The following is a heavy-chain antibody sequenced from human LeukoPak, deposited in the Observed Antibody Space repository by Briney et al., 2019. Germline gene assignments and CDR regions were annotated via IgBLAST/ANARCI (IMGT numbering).Heavy chain of an antibody. Sequence: GGSLRLSCAASGFTFSSYWLSWVRQAPGKGLEWVANIKQDGSEKYYVDSVKGRFTISRDNAKNSLYLQMNSLRAEDTAVYYCAREGDYYGSGTFDYWGQGTLVTVSS. V-gene: IGHV3-7*01. D-gene: IGHD3-10*01. CDR2: IKQDGSEK. CDR1: GFTFSSYW. J-gene: IGHJ4*02. CDR3: AREGDYYGSGTFDY.